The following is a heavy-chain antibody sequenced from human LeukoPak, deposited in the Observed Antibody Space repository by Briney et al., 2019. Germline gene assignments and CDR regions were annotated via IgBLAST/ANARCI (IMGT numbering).Heavy chain of an antibody. CDR1: GGSISSYY. CDR3: ARAVYYDGSGYLFDY. J-gene: IGHJ4*02. D-gene: IGHD3-22*01. V-gene: IGHV4-4*07. CDR2: IYTSGST. Sequence: SSETLSLTCTVSGGSISSYYWSWIRQPAGKGLEWIGRIYTSGSTNYNPSLKSRVAISVATSKKSFSLKLSSVTTADTAVYFCARAVYYDGSGYLFDYWGQGILVTVSS.